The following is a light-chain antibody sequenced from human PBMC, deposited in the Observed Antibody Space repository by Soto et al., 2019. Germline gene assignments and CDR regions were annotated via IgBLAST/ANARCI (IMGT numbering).Light chain of an antibody. CDR3: QQRSNWIT. Sequence: DIVLTQSPATLSLSPGQTATLSCRASQSVSSYLAWYQQKPGQAPRLLIYGASTRATGIPARFSGSGSGTDFTLTISSLEPEDFAVYYCQQRSNWITFGQGTRLEIK. CDR1: QSVSSY. CDR2: GAS. V-gene: IGKV3-11*01. J-gene: IGKJ5*01.